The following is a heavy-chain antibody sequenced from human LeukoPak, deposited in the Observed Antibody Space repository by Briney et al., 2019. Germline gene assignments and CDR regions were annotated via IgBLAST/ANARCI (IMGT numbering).Heavy chain of an antibody. J-gene: IGHJ6*03. D-gene: IGHD3-3*01. Sequence: PGGSLRLSCAASGFTFSSYAMSWVRQAPGKGLEWVSAISGSGGSKYYADSVKGRFTISRDNSKNTLYLQMNSLRAEDTAVYYCAKVFDKVSEYYDFWSGYHYMDVWGKGTTVTVSS. CDR1: GFTFSSYA. V-gene: IGHV3-23*01. CDR2: ISGSGGSK. CDR3: AKVFDKVSEYYDFWSGYHYMDV.